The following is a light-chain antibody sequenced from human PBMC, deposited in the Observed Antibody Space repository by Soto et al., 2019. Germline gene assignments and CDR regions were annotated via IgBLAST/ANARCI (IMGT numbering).Light chain of an antibody. Sequence: DIQMTQSPSSLSASVGDRVTITCRASQSISNYLNWYQQKPGKAPNLLIYAASSLQSGVTSRFSGSGSGTDFTLTISSLRPEDFATYYCQQSYNTPRTFGQGTKVEIK. CDR1: QSISNY. CDR2: AAS. V-gene: IGKV1-39*01. CDR3: QQSYNTPRT. J-gene: IGKJ1*01.